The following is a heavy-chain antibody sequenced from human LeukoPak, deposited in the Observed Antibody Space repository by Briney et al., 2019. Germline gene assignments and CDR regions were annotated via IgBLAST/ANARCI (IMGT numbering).Heavy chain of an antibody. J-gene: IGHJ5*02. CDR1: GYIFSTYW. V-gene: IGHV5-51*01. D-gene: IGHD1-1*01. CDR3: ARYKLEPNNWFDP. CDR2: IYPGDSDT. Sequence: GESLKISCKGSGYIFSTYWIGWVRQMPGKGLEWMGIIYPGDSDTRYSPSFQGQVTISADKSISAAYLQWSSLKASDTAMYYCARYKLEPNNWFDPWGQGTLVTVSS.